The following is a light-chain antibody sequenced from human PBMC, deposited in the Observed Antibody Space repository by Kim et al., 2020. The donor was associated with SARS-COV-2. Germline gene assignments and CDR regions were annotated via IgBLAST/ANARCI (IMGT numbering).Light chain of an antibody. CDR1: SLRSYY. J-gene: IGLJ2*01. V-gene: IGLV3-19*01. Sequence: SSELTQDPAVSVALGQTVRITCQGDSLRSYYATWYQQKARQAPVLVFYAKDKRPSGVPDRFSGSTSGNTASLTITGAQAADEADYYSKSRDSRGKVVFGG. CDR3: KSRDSRGKVV. CDR2: AKD.